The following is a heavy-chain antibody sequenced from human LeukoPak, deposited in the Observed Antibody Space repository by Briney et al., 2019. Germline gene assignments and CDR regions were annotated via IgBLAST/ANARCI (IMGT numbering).Heavy chain of an antibody. CDR3: AKKWGVGTTTLDYFDY. Sequence: GGSLRLSCAASGFTFSNYAMTWVRQAPGTGLEWVSGISGSGDNTYYADSVKGRFTISRDNSKNTLHLQMNGLTGEDTAVYYCAKKWGVGTTTLDYFDYWGQGTLVTVSS. D-gene: IGHD1-26*01. CDR1: GFTFSNYA. J-gene: IGHJ4*02. V-gene: IGHV3-23*01. CDR2: ISGSGDNT.